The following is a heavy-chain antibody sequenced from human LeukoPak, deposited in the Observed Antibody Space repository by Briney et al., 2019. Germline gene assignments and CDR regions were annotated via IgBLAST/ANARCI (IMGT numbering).Heavy chain of an antibody. CDR3: ARDHTARREYTSGWYLDAFDI. V-gene: IGHV1-46*01. J-gene: IGHJ3*02. CDR1: GYSFTNYY. Sequence: ASVKVSCKASGYSFTNYYMYWVRQAPGQGLEWMGIINSSGGSTIYAQEFQGRVAMTRDTSTSTVYMELSSLRSEDTAVYYCARDHTARREYTSGWYLDAFDIWGQGTMVTVSS. CDR2: INSSGGST. D-gene: IGHD6-19*01.